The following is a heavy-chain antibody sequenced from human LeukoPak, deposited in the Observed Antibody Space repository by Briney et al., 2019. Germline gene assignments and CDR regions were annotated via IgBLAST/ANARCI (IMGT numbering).Heavy chain of an antibody. CDR1: AFXFSSYW. CDR3: ARDLGGGTDY. CDR2: INGDGSII. D-gene: IGHD1-26*01. V-gene: IGHV3-74*01. J-gene: IGHJ4*02. Sequence: PGGSLRLSCAASAFXFSSYWMHWVRQAPGKGLVWVSRINGDGSIINYADSVKGRFTIFRDNAKNTLYLQMNSLRAEDTAVYYCARDLGGGTDYWGQGTRVTVSS.